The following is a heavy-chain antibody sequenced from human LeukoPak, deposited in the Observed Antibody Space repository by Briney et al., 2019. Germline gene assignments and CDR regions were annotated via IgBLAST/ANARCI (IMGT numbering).Heavy chain of an antibody. V-gene: IGHV4-59*01. J-gene: IGHJ3*02. CDR2: VHYSGGT. CDR3: ASLRKRGGAFDT. Sequence: SETLSLTCTVSGGSISSYYWSWIRQPPGKGLEWIGEVHYSGGTKYNPSLESRVSISVDTSKNQFSLRLTSMTTADTAVYYCASLRKRGGAFDTWGQGTMVTVSS. CDR1: GGSISSYY.